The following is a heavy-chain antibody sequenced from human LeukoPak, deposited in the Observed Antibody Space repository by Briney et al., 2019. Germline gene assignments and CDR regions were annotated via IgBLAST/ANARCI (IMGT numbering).Heavy chain of an antibody. V-gene: IGHV1-2*02. CDR3: ARTTIFGVVYFDY. Sequence: VASVKVSCKASGYTFTGYYMHWVRQAPGQGLEWMGWINPNSGGTNYAQKFQGRVTMTRDTSISTAYMELSRLRSDDTAVYYCARTTIFGVVYFDYWGQGTLVTVSS. J-gene: IGHJ4*02. D-gene: IGHD3-3*01. CDR1: GYTFTGYY. CDR2: INPNSGGT.